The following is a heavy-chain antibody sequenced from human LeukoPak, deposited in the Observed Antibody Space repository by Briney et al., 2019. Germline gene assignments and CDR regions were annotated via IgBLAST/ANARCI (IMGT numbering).Heavy chain of an antibody. Sequence: GRSLRLSCAASGFTFSRYAMHWVRQAPGKGLEWVAVISYDGSNKYYADSVKGRFTISRDNSKNTLYLQMNSLRAEDTAVYYCASGTAYYDFRSGYTLDPWGQGTLVTVSS. CDR2: ISYDGSNK. CDR1: GFTFSRYA. V-gene: IGHV3-30*01. D-gene: IGHD3-3*01. CDR3: ASGTAYYDFRSGYTLDP. J-gene: IGHJ5*02.